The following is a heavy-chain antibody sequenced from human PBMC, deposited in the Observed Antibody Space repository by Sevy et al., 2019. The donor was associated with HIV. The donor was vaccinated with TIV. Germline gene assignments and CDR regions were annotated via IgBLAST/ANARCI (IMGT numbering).Heavy chain of an antibody. V-gene: IGHV1-18*01. CDR2: ITPNNGNT. CDR3: ARAPSGGQGPGQYFHH. D-gene: IGHD1-26*01. J-gene: IGHJ1*01. Sequence: ASVKVSCKAPGYTFTNYHITWVRQAPGQGLEWMGWITPNNGNTNYARRLQGRVTMTTDTSTATAYMELRNLRSDGTAVYFCARAPSGGQGPGQYFHHWGQGTLVTVSS. CDR1: GYTFTNYH.